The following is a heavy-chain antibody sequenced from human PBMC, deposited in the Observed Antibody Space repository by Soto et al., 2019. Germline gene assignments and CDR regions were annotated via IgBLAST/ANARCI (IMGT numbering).Heavy chain of an antibody. J-gene: IGHJ5*02. Sequence: SETLSLTCTVSGGSISTNNFYWSWIRQAPGKGLEWIGMISYTGDTYYYPSLKSRVTVSADTSKNQFSLKLSSVTAADTAVYYCGRGSGVNWFDPWGQGTLVTVSS. V-gene: IGHV4-39*07. CDR1: GGSISTNNFY. CDR3: GRGSGVNWFDP. CDR2: ISYTGDT. D-gene: IGHD3-10*01.